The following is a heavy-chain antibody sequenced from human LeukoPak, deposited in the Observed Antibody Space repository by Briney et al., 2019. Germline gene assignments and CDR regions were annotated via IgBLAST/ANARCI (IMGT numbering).Heavy chain of an antibody. J-gene: IGHJ4*02. CDR3: AATPRYYDSSGYYY. D-gene: IGHD3-22*01. CDR1: GYTFTSYG. V-gene: IGHV1-18*01. Sequence: ASVTVSFTASGYTFTSYGISWVRQAPGQGLEWMGWISAYNGNTNYAQKLQGRVTMTTDTSTSTAYMELRSLRPDDTAVYYCAATPRYYDSSGYYYWGQGTLVTVSS. CDR2: ISAYNGNT.